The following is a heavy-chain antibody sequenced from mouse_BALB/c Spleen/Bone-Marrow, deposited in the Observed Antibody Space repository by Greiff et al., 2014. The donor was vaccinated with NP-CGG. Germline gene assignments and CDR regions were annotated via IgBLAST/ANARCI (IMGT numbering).Heavy chain of an antibody. CDR1: GFSLTTYG. V-gene: IGHV2-5*01. CDR2: IWRGGNT. J-gene: IGHJ3*01. D-gene: IGHD2-2*01. Sequence: QVQLKESGPGLVQPSQSLSITCTVSGFSLTTYGVNWIRQSPGKGLEWLGVIWRGGNTDYNATFMSRLTITKDNSESQVFFKMNSLQADDTAIYYCAKNGYDGGAWFAYWGQGTLVTVSA. CDR3: AKNGYDGGAWFAY.